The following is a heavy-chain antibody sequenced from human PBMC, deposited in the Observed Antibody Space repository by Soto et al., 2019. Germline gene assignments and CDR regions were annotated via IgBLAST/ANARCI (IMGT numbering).Heavy chain of an antibody. J-gene: IGHJ3*02. D-gene: IGHD2-2*01. CDR2: ISYDGSNK. Sequence: GGSLRLSCAASGFTFSSYAMHWVRQAPGKGLEWVAVISYDGSNKYYADSVKGQFTISRDNSKNTLYLQMNSLRAEDTAVYYCARDWGGVPAATRPRGAFDIWGQGTMVTVSS. V-gene: IGHV3-30*04. CDR3: ARDWGGVPAATRPRGAFDI. CDR1: GFTFSSYA.